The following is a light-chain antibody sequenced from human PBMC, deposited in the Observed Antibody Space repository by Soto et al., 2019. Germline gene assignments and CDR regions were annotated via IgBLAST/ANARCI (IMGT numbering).Light chain of an antibody. CDR2: DVS. CDR3: SSYTSSSGWV. Sequence: QPASVSGSPGQSITISCTGTSRDVGGYNYVSWYQQHPGKAPKLMIYDVSNRPSGVSNRFSGSKSGNTASLTISGLQAADEADYYCSSYTSSSGWVFGGGTKLTVL. CDR1: SRDVGGYNY. V-gene: IGLV2-14*01. J-gene: IGLJ3*02.